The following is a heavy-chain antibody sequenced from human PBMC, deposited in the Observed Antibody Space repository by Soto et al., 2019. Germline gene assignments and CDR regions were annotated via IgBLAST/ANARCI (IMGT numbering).Heavy chain of an antibody. D-gene: IGHD3-16*01. CDR2: INPNSGGT. J-gene: IGHJ4*02. CDR1: GYTFTGYY. CDR3: ARDGGWLQYYFDY. Sequence: ASVKVSCKASGYTFTGYYMHWVRQAPGQGLEWMGWINPNSGGTNYAQKFQGRVTMTRDTSISTAYTELSRLRSDDTAVYYCARDGGWLQYYFDYWGQGTLVTVS. V-gene: IGHV1-2*02.